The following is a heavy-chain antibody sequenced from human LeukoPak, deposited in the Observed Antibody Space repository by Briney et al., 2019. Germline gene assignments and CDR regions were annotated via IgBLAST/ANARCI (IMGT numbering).Heavy chain of an antibody. CDR1: GFTFSSYA. D-gene: IGHD1-1*01. V-gene: IGHV3-23*01. Sequence: PGGSLKLSCTASGFTFSSYAMSWVRQAPGKGLEWVSTISNSNGNTYYADSVKGRFTISRDNSKNTLYPQMNSLTAEDTAIYYCAKATGTLGNWGQGTLVTVSS. J-gene: IGHJ4*02. CDR2: ISNSNGNT. CDR3: AKATGTLGN.